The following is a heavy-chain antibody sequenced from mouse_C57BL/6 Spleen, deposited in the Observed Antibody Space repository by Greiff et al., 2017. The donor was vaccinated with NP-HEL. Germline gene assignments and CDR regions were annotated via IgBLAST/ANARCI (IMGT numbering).Heavy chain of an antibody. D-gene: IGHD2-3*01. CDR3: ARHDGPSGRRRGYFDD. CDR2: INPGSGGT. CDR1: GYAFTNYL. J-gene: IGHJ2*01. V-gene: IGHV1-54*01. Sequence: VQLQQSGAELVRPGTSVKVSCKASGYAFTNYLIEWVKQRPGQGLEWIGVINPGSGGTNYNEKFKGKATLTADKSSSTAYMQLSSLTSEDSAVYFGARHDGPSGRRRGYFDDWGQGTTLTVSS.